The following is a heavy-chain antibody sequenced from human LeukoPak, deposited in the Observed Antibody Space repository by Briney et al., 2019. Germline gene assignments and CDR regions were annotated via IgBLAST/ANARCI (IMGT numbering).Heavy chain of an antibody. CDR2: IYYSGST. CDR3: AGRGTVRGVIHGMDV. J-gene: IGHJ6*02. CDR1: GVSISSYF. Sequence: SETLSLTRTVSGVSISSYFWSWIRQPPGKGLEWMGYIYYSGSTNYNPSLKTRVTISADKSKNQFSLKLSSVTAADTAVYYCAGRGTVRGVIHGMDVWGQGTTVTVSS. D-gene: IGHD3-10*01. V-gene: IGHV4-59*08.